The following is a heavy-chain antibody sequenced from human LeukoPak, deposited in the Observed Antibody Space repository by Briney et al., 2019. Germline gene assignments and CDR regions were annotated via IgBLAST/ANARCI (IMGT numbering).Heavy chain of an antibody. V-gene: IGHV3-11*04. J-gene: IGHJ6*03. Sequence: GGSLRLSCAASGFTFSDYYMSWIRQAPGKGLEWVSYISSSSSTIYYADSVKGRFTISRDNAKNSLYLQMNSLRAEDTAVYYCARLIDYGYYMDVWGKGTTVTVSS. CDR1: GFTFSDYY. CDR3: ARLIDYGYYMDV. CDR2: ISSSSSTI. D-gene: IGHD3-16*01.